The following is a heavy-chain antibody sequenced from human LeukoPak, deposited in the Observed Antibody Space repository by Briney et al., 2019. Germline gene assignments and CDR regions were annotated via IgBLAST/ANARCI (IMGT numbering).Heavy chain of an antibody. J-gene: IGHJ4*02. CDR1: GGTFSSYT. CDR2: IIPILGIA. V-gene: IGHV1-69*02. CDR3: AAMVRITGTTDPDY. D-gene: IGHD1-7*01. Sequence: GASVKVSCKASGGTFSSYTISWVRQAPGQGLGWMGRIIPILGIANYAQKFQGRVTITADKSTSTAYMELSSLRSEDTAVYYCAAMVRITGTTDPDYWGQGTLVTVSS.